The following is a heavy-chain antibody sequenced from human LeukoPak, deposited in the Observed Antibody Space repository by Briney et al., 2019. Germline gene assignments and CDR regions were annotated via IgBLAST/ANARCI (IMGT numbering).Heavy chain of an antibody. D-gene: IGHD2-2*01. CDR1: GGAISSYY. Sequence: SERLSLTCSVSGGAISSYYWSWHRQPPGKGLEWIGYICYSGNTNYNPSLKSRVPISVDTSKNQFSLKLSSVTAADTAVYYCARLGYCSSTTCRCMDGWGQSRTVSVSS. CDR3: ARLGYCSSTTCRCMDG. J-gene: IGHJ6*01. CDR2: ICYSGNT. V-gene: IGHV4-59*08.